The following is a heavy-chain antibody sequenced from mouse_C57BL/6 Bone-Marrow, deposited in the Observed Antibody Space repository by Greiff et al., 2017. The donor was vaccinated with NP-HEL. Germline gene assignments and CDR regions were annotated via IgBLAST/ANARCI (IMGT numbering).Heavy chain of an antibody. CDR3: ARGGTTVAHYYAMDY. Sequence: EVQLQQSGPSLVRPSQTLSLTCTVTGFSINSDCYWIWIRQFPGNKLEYIGYTFYSGITYYNPSLESRTYITRDTSKNQFSLKLSSVTTEDTATYYCARGGTTVAHYYAMDYWGQGTSVTVSS. D-gene: IGHD1-1*01. CDR1: GFSINSDCY. J-gene: IGHJ4*01. V-gene: IGHV3-3*01. CDR2: TFYSGIT.